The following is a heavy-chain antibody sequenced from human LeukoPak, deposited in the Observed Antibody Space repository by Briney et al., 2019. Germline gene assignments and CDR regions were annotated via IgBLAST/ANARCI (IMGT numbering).Heavy chain of an antibody. CDR2: ISYDGSNK. V-gene: IGHV3-30*01. Sequence: GGSLRLFCAASGFTFSSYAMHWVRQAPGKGLEWVAVISYDGSNKYYADSVKGRFTISRDNSKNTLYLQMNSLRAEDTAVYYCARDRIAAAGSGYYYYYMDVWGKGTTVTVSS. CDR3: ARDRIAAAGSGYYYYYMDV. CDR1: GFTFSSYA. D-gene: IGHD6-13*01. J-gene: IGHJ6*03.